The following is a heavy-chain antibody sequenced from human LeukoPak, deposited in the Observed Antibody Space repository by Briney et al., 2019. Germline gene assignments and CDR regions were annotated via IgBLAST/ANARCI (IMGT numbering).Heavy chain of an antibody. CDR1: GYSFTSYW. J-gene: IGHJ4*02. CDR3: ASSEYYYDSSGYPYNYFDY. D-gene: IGHD3-22*01. Sequence: GESLKISCKGSGYSFTSYWIDWVRQMPGKGLEWMGIIYPGDSDTRYSPSFQGQVTISADKSISTAYLQWSSLKASDTAMYYCASSEYYYDSSGYPYNYFDYWGQGTLVTVSS. V-gene: IGHV5-51*01. CDR2: IYPGDSDT.